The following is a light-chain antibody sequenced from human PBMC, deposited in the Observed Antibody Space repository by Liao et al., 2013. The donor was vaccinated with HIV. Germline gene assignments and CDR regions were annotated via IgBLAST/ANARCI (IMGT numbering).Light chain of an antibody. V-gene: IGLV3-1*01. CDR2: QDN. CDR1: VLAKKY. CDR3: QAWDSSTVV. J-gene: IGLJ2*01. Sequence: SYELTQPSSVSVSPGQTARITCSGDVLAKKYARWFQQKPGQSPVLVIYQDNKRPSGIPERFSGSNSGNTATLTISGTQAMDEADYYCQAWDSSTVVFGGGTKLTVL.